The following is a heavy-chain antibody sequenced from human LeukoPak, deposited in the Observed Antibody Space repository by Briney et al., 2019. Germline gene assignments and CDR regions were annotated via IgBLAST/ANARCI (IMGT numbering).Heavy chain of an antibody. D-gene: IGHD6-6*01. CDR2: IYHSGST. Sequence: SETLSLTCTVSGGSISSYYWSWIRQPPGKGLEWIGYIYHSGSTYYNPSLKSRVTISVDRSKNQFSLKLSSVTAADTAVYYCARSSMSIAASLWGQGTLVTVSS. J-gene: IGHJ4*02. CDR1: GGSISSYY. V-gene: IGHV4-59*12. CDR3: ARSSMSIAASL.